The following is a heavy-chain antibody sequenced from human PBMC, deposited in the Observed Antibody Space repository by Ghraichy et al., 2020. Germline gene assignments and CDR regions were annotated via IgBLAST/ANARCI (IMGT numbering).Heavy chain of an antibody. CDR3: AGSFAVIRYFDL. CDR2: RHHTGST. J-gene: IGHJ2*01. V-gene: IGHV4-39*01. D-gene: IGHD4-23*01. Sequence: SETLSLTCTVSGGSIRSSNFYWGWIRQPPGKGPEWLGSRHHTGSTYHNPSIESRLTISVDTSKNLFSLKLTSVTAADTAVYFCAGSFAVIRYFDLWGRGTLVTVSS. CDR1: GGSIRSSNFY.